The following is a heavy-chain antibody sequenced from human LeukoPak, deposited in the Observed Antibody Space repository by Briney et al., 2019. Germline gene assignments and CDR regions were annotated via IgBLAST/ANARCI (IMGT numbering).Heavy chain of an antibody. J-gene: IGHJ6*03. CDR3: ARVFDSGSQAYFYYMDV. CDR1: GGSISSYY. V-gene: IGHV4-59*01. D-gene: IGHD3-10*01. CDR2: IYYSGST. Sequence: ETSETLSLTCTVSGGSISSYYWSWIRQPPGKGLEWIGYIYYSGSTNYNPSLKSRVTMSVDTSKNQFSLKVSSVTAADTAVYYCARVFDSGSQAYFYYMDVWGKGTTVTIFS.